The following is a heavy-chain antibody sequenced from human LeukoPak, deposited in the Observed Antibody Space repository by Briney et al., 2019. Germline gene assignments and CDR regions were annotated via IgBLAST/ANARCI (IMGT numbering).Heavy chain of an antibody. CDR2: IIPIFGTA. Sequence: VASVKVSCKASAGTFSSYAISWVRQAPGQGLEWMGGIIPIFGTANYAQKFQGRVTITADKSTSAAYMELSSLRSEDTAVYYCARGATSSGYYMDVWGKGTTVTVSS. J-gene: IGHJ6*03. CDR3: ARGATSSGYYMDV. D-gene: IGHD6-19*01. V-gene: IGHV1-69*06. CDR1: AGTFSSYA.